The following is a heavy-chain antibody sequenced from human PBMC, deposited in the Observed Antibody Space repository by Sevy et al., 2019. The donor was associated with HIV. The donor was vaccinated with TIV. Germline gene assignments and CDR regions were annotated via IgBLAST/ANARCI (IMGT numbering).Heavy chain of an antibody. CDR2: IIPIFGTA. J-gene: IGHJ5*02. CDR3: ARDRVPVIICSGGSCQGPWFDP. V-gene: IGHV1-69*13. D-gene: IGHD2-15*01. Sequence: ASVKVSCKASGGTFSSYAISWVRQAPGQGLEWMGGIIPIFGTANYAQKFQGRVTITADESTSTANMGLSSLGSEDTAVYYCARDRVPVIICSGGSCQGPWFDPWGQGTLVTVSS. CDR1: GGTFSSYA.